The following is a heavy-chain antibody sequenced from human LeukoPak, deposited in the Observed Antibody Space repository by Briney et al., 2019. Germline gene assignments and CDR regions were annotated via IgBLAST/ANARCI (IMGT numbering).Heavy chain of an antibody. J-gene: IGHJ1*01. D-gene: IGHD2-21*01. CDR2: IIPMFGTA. V-gene: IGHV1-69*13. CDR1: GGTFSSYA. CDR3: ARDSSEFRSLIPH. Sequence: SVKVSCKASGGTFSSYAISWVRQAPGRGLEWMGGIIPMFGTAKYAQKFQGRVTITADESTSTAYMELRSLRSEDTAVYYCARDSSEFRSLIPHWGQGTLVTVSS.